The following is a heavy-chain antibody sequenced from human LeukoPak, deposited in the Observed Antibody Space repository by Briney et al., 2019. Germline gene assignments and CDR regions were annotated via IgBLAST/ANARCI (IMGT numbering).Heavy chain of an antibody. V-gene: IGHV1-69*04. J-gene: IGHJ5*02. CDR2: IIPILGIA. CDR3: ARVPWLPTWNSSGSGNWFDP. Sequence: ASVKVSLRASGGTFRSYAISWVRQAPGQGREGMGRIIPILGIANYAQKFQGRVTITADKSTSTAYMELSSLRSEDTAVYYCARVPWLPTWNSSGSGNWFDPWGQGTLVTVSS. D-gene: IGHD6-19*01. CDR1: GGTFRSYA.